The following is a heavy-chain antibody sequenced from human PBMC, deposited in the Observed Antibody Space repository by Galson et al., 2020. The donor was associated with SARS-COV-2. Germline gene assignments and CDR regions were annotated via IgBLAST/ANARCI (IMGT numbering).Heavy chain of an antibody. D-gene: IGHD4-17*01. J-gene: IGHJ3*02. CDR1: GTTTGSGSYS. Sequence: PLSLTCAVSGTTTGSGSYSWNCNRQPPAKGPFRIFYNSQSTGPYYNPSLKSRVTISGDSSKNQFSLMLSSVTAADTAVYYCARLHYGEYAPEAFDIWGPGTRVTVAS. CDR2: NSQSTGP. V-gene: IGHV4-30-2*01. CDR3: ARLHYGEYAPEAFDI.